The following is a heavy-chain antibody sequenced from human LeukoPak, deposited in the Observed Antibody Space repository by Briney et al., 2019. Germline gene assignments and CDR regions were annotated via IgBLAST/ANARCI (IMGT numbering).Heavy chain of an antibody. V-gene: IGHV3-43D*03. CDR3: AKSSRTLNYYTDV. D-gene: IGHD1-14*01. Sequence: GGSLRLSCAASGFTFDDYAMHWVRQAPGKGLEWVSLISWDGGSTYYADSVKGRFTISRDNSKNSLYLQMNSLRAEDTAWYYCAKSSRTLNYYTDVWGKGTTVTVSS. CDR1: GFTFDDYA. J-gene: IGHJ6*03. CDR2: ISWDGGST.